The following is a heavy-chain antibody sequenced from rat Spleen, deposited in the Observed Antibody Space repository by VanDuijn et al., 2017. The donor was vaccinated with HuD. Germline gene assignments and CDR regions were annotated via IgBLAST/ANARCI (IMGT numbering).Heavy chain of an antibody. CDR1: GFTFSDYY. D-gene: IGHD1-4*01. CDR3: TTEPRYNSYFDY. CDR2: ISYDGGST. Sequence: EVQVVESGGGLVQPGRSLKLSCAPSGFTFSDYYMAWVRQAPTKGLEWVASISYDGGSTYYRDPVKGRFTISRDNAKSSLYLQMDSLGSEDTATYYCTTEPRYNSYFDYWGQGVKVTVSS. J-gene: IGHJ2*01. V-gene: IGHV5-20*01.